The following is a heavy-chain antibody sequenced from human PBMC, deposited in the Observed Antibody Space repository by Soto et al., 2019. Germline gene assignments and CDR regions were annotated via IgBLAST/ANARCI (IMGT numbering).Heavy chain of an antibody. D-gene: IGHD2-21*02. Sequence: GASVKVSCKASGGTFSSYAISWVRQAPGQGLEWMGGIIPIFGTANYAQKFQGRVTITADESTSTAYMELSSLRSEDTAVYYCAREPYCGGDCYSRARGRFDYWGQGTLVTVSS. V-gene: IGHV1-69*13. J-gene: IGHJ4*02. CDR2: IIPIFGTA. CDR1: GGTFSSYA. CDR3: AREPYCGGDCYSRARGRFDY.